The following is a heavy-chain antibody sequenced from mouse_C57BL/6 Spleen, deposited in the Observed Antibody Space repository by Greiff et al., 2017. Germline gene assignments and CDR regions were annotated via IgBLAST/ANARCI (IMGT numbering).Heavy chain of an antibody. J-gene: IGHJ2*01. Sequence: QVQLQQPGAELVRPGSSVKLSCKASGYTFTSYWMDWVKQRPGQGLEWIGNIYPSDSETHYNQKFKDKATLTVDKSSSTAYMQLISLTSEYSAVYYFARLVINYVYFDDWGQGTTLTVSS. CDR3: ARLVINYVYFDD. CDR1: GYTFTSYW. V-gene: IGHV1-61*01. D-gene: IGHD2-1*01. CDR2: IYPSDSET.